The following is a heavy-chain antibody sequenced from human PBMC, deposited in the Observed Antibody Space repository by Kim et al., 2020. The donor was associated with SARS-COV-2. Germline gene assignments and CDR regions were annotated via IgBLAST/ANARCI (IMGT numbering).Heavy chain of an antibody. CDR2: IYSGGSST. D-gene: IGHD5-12*01. CDR1: GFTFSSYA. J-gene: IGHJ4*02. CDR3: AKSALRSPAYFDY. Sequence: GGSLRLSCAASGFTFSSYAMSWVRQAPGKGLEWVSVIYSGGSSTYYADSVKGRFTISRDNSKNTLYLQMNSLRAEDTAVYYCAKSALRSPAYFDYWGQGTLVTVSS. V-gene: IGHV3-23*03.